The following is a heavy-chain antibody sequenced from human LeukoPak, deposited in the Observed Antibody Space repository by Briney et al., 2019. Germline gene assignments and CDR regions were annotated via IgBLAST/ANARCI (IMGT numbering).Heavy chain of an antibody. J-gene: IGHJ6*03. D-gene: IGHD2-21*02. CDR3: ARVKNAYCGGDCYSHYYYYYMDV. CDR2: IYYSGST. CDR1: GGSTSSSGYY. V-gene: IGHV4-39*07. Sequence: LETLSLTCTVSGGSTSSSGYYWGWIRQPPGKGLEWIGSIYYSGSTYYNPSLKSRVTISLDTSKNQFSLKLSSVTAADTAVYYCARVKNAYCGGDCYSHYYYYYMDVWGKGTTVTVSS.